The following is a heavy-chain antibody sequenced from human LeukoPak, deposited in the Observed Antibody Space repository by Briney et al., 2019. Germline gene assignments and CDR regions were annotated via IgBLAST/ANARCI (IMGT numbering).Heavy chain of an antibody. Sequence: TGGSLRLSCAASGFTFSSYAMSWVRQAPGKGLEWVAFIRYDGSNKYYADSVKGRFTISRDKSKNTLNLQMNSLRAEDTAVYYCAKDPTHYRVWDYYETIGLSYWGQGTLVTVSS. CDR3: AKDPTHYRVWDYYETIGLSY. CDR2: IRYDGSNK. D-gene: IGHD3-22*01. CDR1: GFTFSSYA. V-gene: IGHV3-30*02. J-gene: IGHJ4*02.